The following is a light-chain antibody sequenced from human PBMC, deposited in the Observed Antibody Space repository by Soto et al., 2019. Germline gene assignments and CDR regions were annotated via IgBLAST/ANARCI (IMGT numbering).Light chain of an antibody. CDR2: DAS. CDR3: HHYGRSPGT. Sequence: EIVLTQSPGTLSLSPGQRATRSCRASQSVSSSSVAWYQQKPGQAPRLLIYDASSRGTGIPDRFSGSGSGTDFTLTISRLEPEDFAVYYCHHYGRSPGTFGQGTKVDIK. V-gene: IGKV3-20*01. CDR1: QSVSSSS. J-gene: IGKJ1*01.